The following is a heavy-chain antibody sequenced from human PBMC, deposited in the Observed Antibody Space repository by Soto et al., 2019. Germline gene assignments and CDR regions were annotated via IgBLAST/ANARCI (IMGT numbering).Heavy chain of an antibody. CDR1: GFTFSSYA. D-gene: IGHD6-19*01. V-gene: IGHV3-23*01. CDR3: ARRTSGWYLDY. Sequence: EVQLLESGGGLVQPGGSLRLSCAASGFTFSSYAMSWVRQAPGKGLEWVSVISGSGDSTYYADSVKGRFTISSDNSKNTLYLQMHSLRSEDTAVYYCARRTSGWYLDYWCQGPLVTVSS. J-gene: IGHJ4*02. CDR2: ISGSGDST.